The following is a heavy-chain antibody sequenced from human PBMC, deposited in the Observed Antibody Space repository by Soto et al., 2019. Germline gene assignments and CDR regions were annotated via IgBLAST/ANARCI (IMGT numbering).Heavy chain of an antibody. Sequence: EVQLVESGGRLVQPGGSLRLSCAASGFVFSSYEMNCVRQAPGKGLEWVSYISGGGSTIYYADSVKGRFTISRDNAMNSLYLQMNSLGVEDTAVYYCARQSSSSNLYYLDYWGQGTLVTVSS. CDR1: GFVFSSYE. D-gene: IGHD6-6*01. CDR3: ARQSSSSNLYYLDY. V-gene: IGHV3-48*03. CDR2: ISGGGSTI. J-gene: IGHJ4*02.